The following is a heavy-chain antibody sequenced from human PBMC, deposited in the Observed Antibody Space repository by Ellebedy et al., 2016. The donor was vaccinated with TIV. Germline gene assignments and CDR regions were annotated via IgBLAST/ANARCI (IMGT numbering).Heavy chain of an antibody. J-gene: IGHJ6*03. CDR3: ATFNQYYTYLGV. CDR1: GDSISSSSDY. V-gene: IGHV4-39*01. CDR2: ISNRDRT. Sequence: SETLSLXCTVSGDSISSSSDYWVWIRQPPGKGLEWIGTISNRDRTDYNPSFKSRVFILVDASKNQFFLKLTSVTAADTAVYYCATFNQYYTYLGVWGKGTTVTVSS. D-gene: IGHD1-14*01.